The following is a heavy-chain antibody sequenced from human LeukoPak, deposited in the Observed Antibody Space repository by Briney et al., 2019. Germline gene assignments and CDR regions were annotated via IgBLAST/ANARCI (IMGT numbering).Heavy chain of an antibody. CDR3: ASVRSSASYHDAFDY. V-gene: IGHV1-2*02. CDR2: INPNSGGT. Sequence: GASVKVSCKASGYTVTGYYMQWVRQAPGQGLEWMGWINPNSGGTNYAQKFQGRITMTRDTSISTAYMELNRLTSDDTAVYYCASVRSSASYHDAFDYWGQGTQVTVSS. CDR1: GYTVTGYY. J-gene: IGHJ4*02. D-gene: IGHD3-22*01.